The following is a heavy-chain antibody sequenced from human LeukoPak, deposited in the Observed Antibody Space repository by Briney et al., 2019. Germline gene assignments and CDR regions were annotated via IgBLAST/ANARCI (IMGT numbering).Heavy chain of an antibody. J-gene: IGHJ4*02. D-gene: IGHD3-3*01. CDR1: GGSFSGYY. Sequence: SETLSLTCAVYGGSFSGYYWSWIRQPPGKGLEGIGEINHSGSTNYNPSLKSRVTISVDTSKNQFSLKLSSLTASDTAVYYCASPPKYDFWSGYYARPTHFDYWGQGTLVTVSS. CDR3: ASPPKYDFWSGYYARPTHFDY. V-gene: IGHV4-34*01. CDR2: INHSGST.